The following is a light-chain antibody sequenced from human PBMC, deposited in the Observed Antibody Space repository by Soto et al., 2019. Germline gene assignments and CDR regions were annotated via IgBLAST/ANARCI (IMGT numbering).Light chain of an antibody. V-gene: IGKV3-11*01. CDR1: QSVSGC. CDR3: QHRSSWPIT. CDR2: DAF. Sequence: VLTQSPATLSLSPGERATLSCRASQSVSGCLAWYQQKPGQVPRLLIYDAFNSATGIPVRFSGSGSGTDFTLTISSLEPEDFAVYYCQHRSSWPITFGQGTRLEIK. J-gene: IGKJ5*01.